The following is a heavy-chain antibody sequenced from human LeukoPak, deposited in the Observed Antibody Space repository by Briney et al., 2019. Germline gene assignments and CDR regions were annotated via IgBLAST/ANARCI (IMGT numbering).Heavy chain of an antibody. CDR1: GFSFSSYA. Sequence: GGSLRLSCATSGFSFSSYAMSWVRQAPGKGLEWVSAVSGSGGSTYYADSVKGRFTISRDNSKNTLYLQMNSLRAEDTAVYYCAKNFPLRANRGYFDYWGQGTLVTVSS. V-gene: IGHV3-23*01. J-gene: IGHJ4*02. CDR3: AKNFPLRANRGYFDY. D-gene: IGHD1-14*01. CDR2: VSGSGGST.